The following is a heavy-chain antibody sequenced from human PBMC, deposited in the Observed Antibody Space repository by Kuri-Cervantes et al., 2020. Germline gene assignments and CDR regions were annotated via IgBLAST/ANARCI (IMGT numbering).Heavy chain of an antibody. J-gene: IGHJ4*02. CDR2: ITHSGGT. CDR3: ARSWSSSYYSDS. CDR1: GGSLSGFY. D-gene: IGHD6-19*01. V-gene: IGHV4-34*01. Sequence: ESLKISCAVYGGSLSGFYWNWIRQPPGKGLEWIGEITHSGGTKYNPSLESRATLSVDTSRNQFSLRLTSVTAADTAVYYCARSWSSSYYSDSWGQGALVTVSS.